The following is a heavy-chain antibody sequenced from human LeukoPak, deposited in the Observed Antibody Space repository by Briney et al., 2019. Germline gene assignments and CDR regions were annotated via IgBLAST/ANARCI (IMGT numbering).Heavy chain of an antibody. CDR3: ARTGFHDFWSGYSDRNWFDP. J-gene: IGHJ5*02. CDR2: IIPIFGTA. CDR1: GGTFSSYA. V-gene: IGHV1-69*01. Sequence: GSSVKVSCKASGGTFSSYAISWVRQAPGQGLEWMGGIIPIFGTANYAQKFQGRVTITAVESTSTAYMELSSLRSEDTAVYYCARTGFHDFWSGYSDRNWFDPWGQGTLVTVSS. D-gene: IGHD3-3*01.